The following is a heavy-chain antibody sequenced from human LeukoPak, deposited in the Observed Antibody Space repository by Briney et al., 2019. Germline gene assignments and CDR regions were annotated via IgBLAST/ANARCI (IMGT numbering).Heavy chain of an antibody. CDR2: ISSSSSYI. J-gene: IGHJ4*02. D-gene: IGHD3-22*01. CDR3: ARVGDYENSGSQPFDY. Sequence: QPGGSLRLSCAASGFTFSSYSMNWVRQAPGKGLEWVSSISSSSSYIYYADSVKGRFTISRDNAKNSLYLQMNSLRAEDTAVYYCARVGDYENSGSQPFDYWGQGTLVTVSS. CDR1: GFTFSSYS. V-gene: IGHV3-21*01.